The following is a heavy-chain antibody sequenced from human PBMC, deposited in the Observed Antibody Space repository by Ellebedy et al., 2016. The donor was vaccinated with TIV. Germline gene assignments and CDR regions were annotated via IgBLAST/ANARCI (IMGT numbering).Heavy chain of an antibody. CDR1: GFTFNSYP. D-gene: IGHD6-13*01. Sequence: PGGSLRLSCAASGFTFNSYPIHWVPQAPGKGLEWVAVVSYDGSNKYYAASVKGRFTISRDNSKNTLYLQMNSLRAEDTAVYYCARDLKKRAAAGTELDYWGQGTLVTVSS. CDR3: ARDLKKRAAAGTELDY. V-gene: IGHV3-30-3*01. J-gene: IGHJ4*02. CDR2: VSYDGSNK.